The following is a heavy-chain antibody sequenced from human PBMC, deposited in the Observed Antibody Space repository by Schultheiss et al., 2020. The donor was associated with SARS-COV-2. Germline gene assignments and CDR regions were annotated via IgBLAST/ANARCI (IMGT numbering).Heavy chain of an antibody. V-gene: IGHV3-7*01. CDR1: GFTFSSYW. CDR2: IKQDGSEK. CDR3: AREPHSSYYYYYMDV. J-gene: IGHJ6*03. Sequence: GESLKISCAASGFTFSSYWMSWVRQAPGKGLEWVANIKQDGSEKYYVDSVKGRFTISRDNAKNTLYLQMNSLRAEDTAVYYCAREPHSSYYYYYMDVWGKGTTVTVSS. D-gene: IGHD6-13*01.